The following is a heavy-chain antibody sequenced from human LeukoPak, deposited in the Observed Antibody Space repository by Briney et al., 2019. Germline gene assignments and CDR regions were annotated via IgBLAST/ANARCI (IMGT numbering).Heavy chain of an antibody. D-gene: IGHD5-24*01. CDR1: GFTFSSYW. CDR2: INSDGSST. V-gene: IGHV3-74*01. CDR3: ARRYSRDGYNLDDY. Sequence: GGSLRLSCAASGFTFSSYWMHWVRQAPGKGLVWVSRINSDGSSTSYADSVKGRFTISRDNAKDTLYLQMNSLRAEDTAVYYCARRYSRDGYNLDDYWGQGTLVTVSS. J-gene: IGHJ4*02.